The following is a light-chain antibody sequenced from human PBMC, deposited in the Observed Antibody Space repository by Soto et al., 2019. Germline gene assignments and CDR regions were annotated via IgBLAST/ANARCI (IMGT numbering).Light chain of an antibody. CDR3: CSYAGNYAFV. V-gene: IGLV2-11*01. J-gene: IGLJ2*01. CDR2: DVN. CDR1: TSDIGVYNY. Sequence: QSVLTQPRSVSGSPGQSVTISCTGTTSDIGVYNYVSWYQQNSGKAPKVMIYDVNERPSGVPDRFSGSKSGNTASLTISGLQAEDEADYYCCSYAGNYAFVFGGGTKLTVL.